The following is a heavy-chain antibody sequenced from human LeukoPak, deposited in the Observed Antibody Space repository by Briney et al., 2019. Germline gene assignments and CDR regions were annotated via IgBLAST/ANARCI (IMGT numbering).Heavy chain of an antibody. V-gene: IGHV3-30-3*01. CDR1: RFTFSNYA. CDR3: ARDPSLWFGELLYPPTGIDY. J-gene: IGHJ4*02. D-gene: IGHD3-10*01. Sequence: GRSLRLSCAASRFTFSNYAMHWVRQAPGKGLEWVALISYDGSNKYYADSVKGRSTISRDNSKHTLYLQMNSLRTEDTAVYYCARDPSLWFGELLYPPTGIDYWGQGTLVTVSS. CDR2: ISYDGSNK.